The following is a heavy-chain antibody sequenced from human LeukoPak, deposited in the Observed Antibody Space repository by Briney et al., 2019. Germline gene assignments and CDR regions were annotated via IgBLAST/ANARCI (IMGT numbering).Heavy chain of an antibody. D-gene: IGHD3-10*01. V-gene: IGHV3-30*04. J-gene: IGHJ4*02. CDR3: AKDLRRGSGSYFAPSFDY. CDR1: GFTFSSYV. CDR2: ISYDGSNE. Sequence: HPGGSLRLSCAASGFTFSSYVMHWVRQAPGKGLEWVAIISYDGSNEYYADSVKGRFTISRDNSKNTLYLQMNSLRAEDTAVYYCAKDLRRGSGSYFAPSFDYWGQGTLVTVSS.